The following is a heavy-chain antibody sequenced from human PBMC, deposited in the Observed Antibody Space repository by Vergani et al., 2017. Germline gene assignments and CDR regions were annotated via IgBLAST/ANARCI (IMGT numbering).Heavy chain of an antibody. CDR3: AREGDGGDGYNLPFDY. V-gene: IGHV1-2*02. CDR1: GYTFTGYY. D-gene: IGHD5-24*01. J-gene: IGHJ4*02. CDR2: INPNSGGT. Sequence: QVQLVQSGAEVKKPGASVKVSCKASGYTFTGYYMHWVRQAPGQGLEWMGWINPNSGGTNYAQKFQGRVTMTRDTSISTAYMELSSLRSEDTAVYYCAREGDGGDGYNLPFDYWGQGTLVTVSS.